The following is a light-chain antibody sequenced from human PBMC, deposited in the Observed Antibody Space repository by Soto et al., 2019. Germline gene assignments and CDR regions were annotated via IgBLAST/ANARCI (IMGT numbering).Light chain of an antibody. V-gene: IGKV3-11*01. CDR2: DAS. CDR1: QSVSSY. Sequence: EIVLTQSPATLSLSPGERATLSCRASQSVSSYLAWYQQKPGQAPRLLIYDASNRATGIPARFSGSGSGTDFTLNISSLEPEDFAVYYCQQRSSWPFTFGPGTKVDIK. CDR3: QQRSSWPFT. J-gene: IGKJ3*01.